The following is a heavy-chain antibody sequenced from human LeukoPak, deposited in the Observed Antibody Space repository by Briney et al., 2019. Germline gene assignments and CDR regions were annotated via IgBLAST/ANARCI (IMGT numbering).Heavy chain of an antibody. Sequence: PGGSLRLSCAASGFTIDAYSMNWVRQAPGKGLEWVSGISWNSGSIGYADSVKGRFTISRDNAKNSLYLQMNSLRAEDTALYYSAKDTYGYGSGSYYKAVDYWGQGTLVTVSS. V-gene: IGHV3-9*01. J-gene: IGHJ4*02. D-gene: IGHD3-10*01. CDR1: GFTIDAYS. CDR3: AKDTYGYGSGSYYKAVDY. CDR2: ISWNSGSI.